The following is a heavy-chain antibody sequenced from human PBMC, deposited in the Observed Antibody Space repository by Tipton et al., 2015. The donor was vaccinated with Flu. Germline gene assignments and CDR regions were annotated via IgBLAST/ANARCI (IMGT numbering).Heavy chain of an antibody. CDR2: ISWNSGSI. V-gene: IGHV3-9*01. CDR3: AKDRVYVWGSYRFDY. Sequence: SLRLSCAASGFTFDDYAMHWVRQAPGKGLEWVSGISWNSGSIGYADSVKGRFTISRDNAKNSLYLQMNSLRAEDTALYYCAKDRVYVWGSYRFDYWGQGTLVTVSS. CDR1: GFTFDDYA. D-gene: IGHD3-16*02. J-gene: IGHJ4*02.